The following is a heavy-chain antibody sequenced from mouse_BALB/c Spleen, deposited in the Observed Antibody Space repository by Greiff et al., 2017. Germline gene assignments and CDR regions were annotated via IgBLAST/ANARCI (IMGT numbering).Heavy chain of an antibody. CDR3: ARGYDYDGFAY. V-gene: IGHV5-6*01. CDR2: ISSGGSYT. Sequence: EVQLVESGGDLVKPGGSLKLSCAASGFTFSSYGMSWVRQTPDKRLEWVATISSGGSYTYYPDSVKGRFTISRDNAKNTLYLQMSSLKSEDTAMYYCARGYDYDGFAYWGQGTLVTVSA. D-gene: IGHD2-4*01. J-gene: IGHJ3*01. CDR1: GFTFSSYG.